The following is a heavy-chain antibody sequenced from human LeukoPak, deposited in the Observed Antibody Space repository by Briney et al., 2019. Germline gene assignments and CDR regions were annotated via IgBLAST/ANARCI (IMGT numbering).Heavy chain of an antibody. CDR1: GYSISSGYY. CDR2: IYYSGST. Sequence: SETLSLTCTVSGYSISSGYYWGWIRQPPGKGLEWIGSIYYSGSTYYNPSLKSRVTISVDTSKNQFSLKLSSVTAADTAVYYCALSLWFGELSGLGYWGQGTLVTVSS. CDR3: ALSLWFGELSGLGY. D-gene: IGHD3-10*01. J-gene: IGHJ4*02. V-gene: IGHV4-38-2*02.